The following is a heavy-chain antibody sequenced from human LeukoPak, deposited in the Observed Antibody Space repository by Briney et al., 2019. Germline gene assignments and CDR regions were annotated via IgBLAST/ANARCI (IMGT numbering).Heavy chain of an antibody. CDR1: GFTFSTYW. Sequence: GGSLRLSCIASGFTFSTYWMYWVRQAPGKGLVWVSRINSDGSGTSYADSVKGRFTISRDNAKSSLYLQMNSLRAEDTAVYYCASPYCSSTSCSTLHDFWGQGTLVTVSS. CDR2: INSDGSGT. V-gene: IGHV3-74*01. D-gene: IGHD2-2*01. J-gene: IGHJ4*02. CDR3: ASPYCSSTSCSTLHDF.